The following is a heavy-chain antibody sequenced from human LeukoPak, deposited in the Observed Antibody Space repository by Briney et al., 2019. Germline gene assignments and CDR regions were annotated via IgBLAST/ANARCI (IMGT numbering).Heavy chain of an antibody. CDR3: AKDRLTADAFDI. J-gene: IGHJ3*02. D-gene: IGHD7-27*01. CDR2: IQYDGSNK. Sequence: GGSLRLSCAASGFTFSSYGMHWVRQAPGKGLEWVTFIQYDGSNKYYADSVKGRFTISRDNSQTTVYLQMNRLRAEDTAVYYCAKDRLTADAFDIWGQGTMVTVSS. V-gene: IGHV3-30*02. CDR1: GFTFSSYG.